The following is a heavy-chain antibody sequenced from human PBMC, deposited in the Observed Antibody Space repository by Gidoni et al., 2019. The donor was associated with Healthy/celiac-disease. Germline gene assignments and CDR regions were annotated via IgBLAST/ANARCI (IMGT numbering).Heavy chain of an antibody. CDR3: ARVDHYYDSSGHWYFDL. D-gene: IGHD3-22*01. J-gene: IGHJ2*01. CDR1: GGSISSGGYY. CDR2: IYYNGST. Sequence: QVQLQESGPGLVKPSQTLSLTCPVSGGSISSGGYYWSWIRQHPGKGLEWIGYIYYNGSTYYNPSLKSLVTISVDTSKNQFSLKLSSVTAADTAVYYCARVDHYYDSSGHWYFDLWGRGTLVTVSS. V-gene: IGHV4-31*01.